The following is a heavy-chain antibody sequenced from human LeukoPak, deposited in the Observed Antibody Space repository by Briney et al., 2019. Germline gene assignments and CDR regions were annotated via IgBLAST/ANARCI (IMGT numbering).Heavy chain of an antibody. Sequence: SQTLSLTCAISGDSVSSNSAAWNWIRQSPSRGLEWLGRTYYRSKWYNDYAVSVKSRITINPDTSKNQFSLQLNSVTPEDTAVYYCARARPSGRYEGGQHYYYYYYMDVWGKGTTVTVSS. V-gene: IGHV6-1*01. CDR1: GDSVSSNSAA. D-gene: IGHD1-26*01. CDR2: TYYRSKWYN. CDR3: ARARPSGRYEGGQHYYYYYYMDV. J-gene: IGHJ6*03.